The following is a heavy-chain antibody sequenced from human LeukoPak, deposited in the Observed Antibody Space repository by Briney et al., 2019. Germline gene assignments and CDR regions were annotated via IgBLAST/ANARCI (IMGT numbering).Heavy chain of an antibody. D-gene: IGHD2-21*02. V-gene: IGHV4-59*12. CDR3: AGVTGVGYYYMDV. Sequence: SETLSLTCTVSGGSISSYYWSWIRQPPGKGLEWIGYIYYIGSTNYNPSLKSRVTISVDTSKNQFSLKLSSVTAADTAVYYCAGVTGVGYYYMDVWGKGTTVTVSS. CDR2: IYYIGST. J-gene: IGHJ6*03. CDR1: GGSISSYY.